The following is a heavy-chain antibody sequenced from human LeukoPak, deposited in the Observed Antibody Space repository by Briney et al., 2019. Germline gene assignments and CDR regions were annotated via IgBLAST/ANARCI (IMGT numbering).Heavy chain of an antibody. CDR3: ARAPYNPIHQRDSYMDV. CDR1: GGSISSGGYY. D-gene: IGHD1-14*01. J-gene: IGHJ6*03. V-gene: IGHV4-31*03. CDR2: IYYSGST. Sequence: SETLSLTCTVSGGSISSGGYYWSWIRQHPGKGLEWIGYIYYSGSTYYNPSLKSRVTISVDTSKNQFSLNLRSVTAADAAVFYCARAPYNPIHQRDSYMDVWGKGTTVTVSS.